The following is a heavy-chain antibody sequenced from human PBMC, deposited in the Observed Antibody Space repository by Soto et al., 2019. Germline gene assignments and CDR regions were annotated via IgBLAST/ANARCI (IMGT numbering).Heavy chain of an antibody. CDR3: ARQRYSYGYDY. V-gene: IGHV4-61*01. D-gene: IGHD5-18*01. CDR1: GGSVSSGSYY. J-gene: IGHJ4*02. CDR2: IYYSGST. Sequence: SETLSLTCTVSGGSVSSGSYYWSWIRQPPGKGLEWIGYIYYSGSTNYNPSLKSRVTISVDTSKNQFSLKLSSVTAADTAVYYCARQRYSYGYDYWGQGTLVTVSS.